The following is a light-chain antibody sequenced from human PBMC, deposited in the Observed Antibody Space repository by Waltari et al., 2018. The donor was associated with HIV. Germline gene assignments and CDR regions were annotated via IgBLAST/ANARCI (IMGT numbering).Light chain of an antibody. CDR3: QQRSNWPPAPT. V-gene: IGKV3-11*01. CDR1: QSVSNY. Sequence: EIVLTQSPATLSFSPGERATLPCRASQSVSNYLAWYQQKSGQSPRLLIYDASIRATGIPARFSGSGSGTDFTLTISSLEPEDFAVYYCQQRSNWPPAPTFGGGTKVEIK. CDR2: DAS. J-gene: IGKJ4*01.